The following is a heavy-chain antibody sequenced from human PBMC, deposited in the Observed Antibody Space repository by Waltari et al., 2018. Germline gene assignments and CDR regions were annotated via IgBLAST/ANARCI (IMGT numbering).Heavy chain of an antibody. CDR1: GFTFSSYA. V-gene: IGHV3-23*04. CDR2: ISGSGGST. CDR3: AKEVDPYSGSYWALDY. D-gene: IGHD1-26*01. J-gene: IGHJ4*02. Sequence: EVQLVESGGGLVQPGRSLRLSCAASGFTFSSYAMSWVRQAPGKGLEWVSAISGSGGSTYYADSVKGRFTISRDNSKNTLYLQMNSLRAEDTAVYYCAKEVDPYSGSYWALDYWGQGTLVTVSS.